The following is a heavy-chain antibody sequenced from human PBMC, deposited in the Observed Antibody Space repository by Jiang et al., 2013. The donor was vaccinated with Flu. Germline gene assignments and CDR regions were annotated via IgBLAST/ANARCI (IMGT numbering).Heavy chain of an antibody. V-gene: IGHV5-10-1*01. CDR2: IDPSDSYT. D-gene: IGHD2-15*01. Sequence: GAEVKKPGESLRISCKGSGYTFTSYWISWVRQMPGKGLEWMTRIDPSDSYTNYSPSFEGHVSVSADKSTSTAYLQWSSLKASDTAMYYCARQPLYCSGANCDVAFDIWGQGTVVTVSS. J-gene: IGHJ3*02. CDR3: ARQPLYCSGANCDVAFDI. CDR1: GYTFTSYW.